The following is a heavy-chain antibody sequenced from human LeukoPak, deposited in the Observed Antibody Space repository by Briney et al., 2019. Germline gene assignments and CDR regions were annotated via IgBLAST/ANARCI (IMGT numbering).Heavy chain of an antibody. CDR3: ARLKPGDITMVRGKRGANNWFDP. J-gene: IGHJ5*02. CDR2: ISSGSSSI. V-gene: IGHV3-21*01. CDR1: GFTFSSYG. D-gene: IGHD3-10*01. Sequence: GGSLRLSCAASGFTFSSYGMNWVRQAPGKGLEWVSSISSGSSSIYYADSVKGRFTISRDNAKSSLYLQMNSLRAEDTAVYYCARLKPGDITMVRGKRGANNWFDPWGQGTLVTVSS.